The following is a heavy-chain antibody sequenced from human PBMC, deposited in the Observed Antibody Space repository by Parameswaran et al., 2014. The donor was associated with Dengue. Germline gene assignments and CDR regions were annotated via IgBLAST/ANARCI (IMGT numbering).Heavy chain of an antibody. D-gene: IGHD2-15*01. V-gene: IGHV1-69*01. Sequence: SWVRQAPGQGLEWMGGIIPIFGTANYAQKFQGRVTITADESTSTAYMELSSLRSEDTAVYYCARPRPSSDCSGGSCYPPSLYYYYGMDVWGQGTTVTVSS. CDR2: IIPIFGTA. J-gene: IGHJ6*02. CDR3: ARPRPSSDCSGGSCYPPSLYYYYGMDV.